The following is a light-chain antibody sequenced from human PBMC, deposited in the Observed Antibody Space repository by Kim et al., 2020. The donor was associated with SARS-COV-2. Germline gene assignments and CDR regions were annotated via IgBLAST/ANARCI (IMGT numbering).Light chain of an antibody. CDR1: QSVGSY. CDR3: QQRSNWPPIT. J-gene: IGKJ5*01. CDR2: DAS. Sequence: PGESATLSCMASQSVGSYLAWYQQKPGQAPRLLIYDASNRATGIPARFSGSGSGTDFTLTISSLEPEDFAVYYCQQRSNWPPITFGQGTRLEIK. V-gene: IGKV3-11*01.